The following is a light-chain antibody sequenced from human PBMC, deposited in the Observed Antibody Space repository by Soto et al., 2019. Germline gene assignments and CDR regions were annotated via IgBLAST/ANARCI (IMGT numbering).Light chain of an antibody. Sequence: PRWPGTGSLCPWEGATRAGRGRQSVSSSYLAWYQQKPGQAPRLLIYGASNRATGVPDRFSGSVPGTHSTLTTSPLEPEDSPVYHCQQYGSSPPRTFGPGTKVDIK. J-gene: IGKJ1*01. CDR3: QQYGSSPPRT. CDR1: QSVSSSY. CDR2: GAS. V-gene: IGKV3-20*01.